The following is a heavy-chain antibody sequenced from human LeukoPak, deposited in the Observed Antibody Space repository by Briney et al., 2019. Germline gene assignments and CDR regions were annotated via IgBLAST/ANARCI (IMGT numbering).Heavy chain of an antibody. V-gene: IGHV4-39*07. CDR3: ARVSSTIAVAGTGWFDP. CDR1: GGSISSGSYY. Sequence: YPSETLSLTCTVSGGSISSGSYYWSWIRQPAGKGLEWIGSIYYSGSTYYNPSLKSRVTISVDTSKNQFSLKLSSVTAADTAVYYCARVSSTIAVAGTGWFDPWGQGTLVTVSS. J-gene: IGHJ5*02. CDR2: IYYSGST. D-gene: IGHD6-19*01.